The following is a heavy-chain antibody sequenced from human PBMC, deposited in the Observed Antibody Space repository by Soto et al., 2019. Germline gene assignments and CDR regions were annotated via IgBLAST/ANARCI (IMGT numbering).Heavy chain of an antibody. CDR2: IYHSGST. CDR3: ARVPRIPYYDSSWYYLT. V-gene: IGHV4-30-2*01. D-gene: IGHD3-22*01. J-gene: IGHJ4*02. Sequence: PSETLSLTCAVSGGSISSGGYSWSWIRQPPGKGLEWIGYIYHSGSTYYNPSLKSRVTISVDRSKNQFSLKLSSVTAADTAVYYCARVPRIPYYDSSWYYLTWSQGTLVTVSS. CDR1: GGSISSGGYS.